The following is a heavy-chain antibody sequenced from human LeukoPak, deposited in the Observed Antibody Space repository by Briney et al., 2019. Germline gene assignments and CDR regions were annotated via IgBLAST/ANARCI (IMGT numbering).Heavy chain of an antibody. V-gene: IGHV4-34*01. CDR1: GGSISSYY. CDR3: ARHKTGQGDYDILTGYSGVYNWFDP. D-gene: IGHD3-9*01. J-gene: IGHJ5*02. Sequence: SETLSLTCTISGGSISSYYWSWIRQPPGKGLEWIGEINHSGSTNYNPSLKSRVTISVDTSKNQFSLKLSSVTAADTAVYYCARHKTGQGDYDILTGYSGVYNWFDPWGQGTLVTVSS. CDR2: INHSGST.